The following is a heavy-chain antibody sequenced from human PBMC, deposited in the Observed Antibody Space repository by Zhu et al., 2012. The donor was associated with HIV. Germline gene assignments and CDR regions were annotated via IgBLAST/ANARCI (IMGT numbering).Heavy chain of an antibody. J-gene: IGHJ3*02. CDR1: GGSISSGGYS. Sequence: QVQLQESGSGLVKPSQTLSLTCAVSGGSISSGGYSWSWIRQPPGKGLEWIGYIYHSGSTYYNPSLKSRVTISVDRSKNQFSLKLSSVTAADTAVYYCARWTAHTMVRGGEDAFDIWGQGTMVTVSS. CDR3: ARWTAHTMVRGGEDAFDI. D-gene: IGHD3-10*01. V-gene: IGHV4-30-2*01. CDR2: IYHSGST.